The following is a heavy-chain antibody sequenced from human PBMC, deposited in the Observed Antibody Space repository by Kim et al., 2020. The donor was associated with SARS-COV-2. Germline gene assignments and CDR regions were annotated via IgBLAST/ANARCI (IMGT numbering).Heavy chain of an antibody. V-gene: IGHV1-2*02. J-gene: IGHJ5*02. Sequence: PNSGGTNYAQKFQGRVTMTRDTSISTAYMELSRLRSDDTAVYYCASGAGPWGQGTLVTVSS. D-gene: IGHD1-26*01. CDR2: PNSGGT. CDR3: ASGAGP.